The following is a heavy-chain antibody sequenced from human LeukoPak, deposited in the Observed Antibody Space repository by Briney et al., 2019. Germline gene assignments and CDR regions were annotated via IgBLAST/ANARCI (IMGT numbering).Heavy chain of an antibody. Sequence: GRSLRLSCAASGFTFSNHDMHWVRQAPGKGPEWVAVIWYDGSNTYYADSLKGRFTISRDNSKNTLYLQMNSLRAEDTAVYYCARLGSGYLFDYWGQGTLVTVSS. D-gene: IGHD3-3*01. CDR1: GFTFSNHD. J-gene: IGHJ4*02. CDR3: ARLGSGYLFDY. V-gene: IGHV3-33*01. CDR2: IWYDGSNT.